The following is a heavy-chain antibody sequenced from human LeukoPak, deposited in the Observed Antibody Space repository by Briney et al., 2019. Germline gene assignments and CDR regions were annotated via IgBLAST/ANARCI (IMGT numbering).Heavy chain of an antibody. Sequence: GGSLRLSCAASGFTFSSYAMSWVRQAPGKGLEWVSYISSSSSTIYYADSVKGRFTISRDSAKNSLYLQMNSLRAEDTAVYYCARGSTYYDSSGQVPFDYWGQGTLVTVSS. V-gene: IGHV3-48*01. CDR3: ARGSTYYDSSGQVPFDY. CDR1: GFTFSSYA. J-gene: IGHJ4*02. CDR2: ISSSSSTI. D-gene: IGHD3-22*01.